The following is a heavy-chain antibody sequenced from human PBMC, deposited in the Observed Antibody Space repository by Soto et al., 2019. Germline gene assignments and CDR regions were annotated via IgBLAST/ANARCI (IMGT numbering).Heavy chain of an antibody. CDR2: IFSNDDK. J-gene: IGHJ5*02. Sequence: QFTLKESGPVLVKPTETLTLTCTVSGLSLSNGRLGVSWIRQPPGKALEWLAHIFSNDDKSYSTPLRSRLTISKDTSRSQVVLTMTNMAPMDSATYYCALIKDCSRTDCYLASFDPWGQGTLVTVSS. CDR1: GLSLSNGRLG. D-gene: IGHD2-2*01. CDR3: ALIKDCSRTDCYLASFDP. V-gene: IGHV2-26*01.